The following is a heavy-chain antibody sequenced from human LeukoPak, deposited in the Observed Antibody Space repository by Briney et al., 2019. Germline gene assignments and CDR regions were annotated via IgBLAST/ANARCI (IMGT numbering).Heavy chain of an antibody. CDR3: ARRIRNVLESSGMDV. CDR2: IYYSGST. CDR1: GGSISSGGYY. V-gene: IGHV4-31*03. Sequence: KTSETLSLTCTVSGGSISSGGYYWSWIRQHPGKGLEWIGYIYYSGSTYYNPSLMSRVTISVDTSKNQFSLKLSSVTAADTAVYYCARRIRNVLESSGMDVWGQGTTVTVSS. J-gene: IGHJ6*02. D-gene: IGHD3-3*01.